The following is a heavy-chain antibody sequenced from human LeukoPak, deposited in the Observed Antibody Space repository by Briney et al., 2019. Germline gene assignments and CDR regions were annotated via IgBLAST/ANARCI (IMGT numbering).Heavy chain of an antibody. CDR1: GYTFTSYY. CDR2: INPSGGGT. CDR3: ATDVLFSGSYRRFDY. V-gene: IGHV1-46*01. D-gene: IGHD1-26*01. Sequence: ASVKVSCKASGYTFTSYYMHWVRQAPGQGLEWMGIINPSGGGTSYAQKFQGRVTMTRDTSTSTVYMELSSLRSEDTAVYYCATDVLFSGSYRRFDYWGQGTLVTVSS. J-gene: IGHJ4*02.